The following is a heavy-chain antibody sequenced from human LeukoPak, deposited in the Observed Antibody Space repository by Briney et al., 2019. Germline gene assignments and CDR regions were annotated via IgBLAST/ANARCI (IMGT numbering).Heavy chain of an antibody. CDR1: GYSFTSYW. Sequence: GESLKISCKGSGYSFTSYWIGWVRQMPGKGLEWMGIIYPGDSDTRYSPSFQGQVTISADKSISTAYLTWSNLKASATAMYYCARLYCSGGSCSFYFDYWGQGTLVTVSS. V-gene: IGHV5-51*01. CDR2: IYPGDSDT. CDR3: ARLYCSGGSCSFYFDY. J-gene: IGHJ4*02. D-gene: IGHD2-15*01.